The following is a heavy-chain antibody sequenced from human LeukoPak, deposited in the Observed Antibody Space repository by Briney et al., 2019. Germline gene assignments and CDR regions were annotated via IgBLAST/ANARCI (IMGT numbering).Heavy chain of an antibody. D-gene: IGHD2-15*01. J-gene: IGHJ4*02. CDR2: ISSSGNTI. CDR1: GLTISSYE. V-gene: IGHV3-48*03. Sequence: GGSLRLSCAASGLTISSYEMSWVRQAAGKGLEWISYISSSGNTIFYSDSVKGRFTISRDNAKNSLHLQMNSLTAEDAAVYYCAKAPVTTCSGAYCYPFDYWSQGTLVTVSS. CDR3: AKAPVTTCSGAYCYPFDY.